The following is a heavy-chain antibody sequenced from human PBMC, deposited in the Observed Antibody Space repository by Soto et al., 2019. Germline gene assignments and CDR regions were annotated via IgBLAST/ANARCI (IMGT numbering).Heavy chain of an antibody. J-gene: IGHJ4*02. CDR1: GGSISSSNW. Sequence: SETLSLTCAVSGGSISSSNWWSWVRQPPGKGLEWIGEIYHSGSTNYNPSLKSRVTISVDKSKNQFSLKLSSVTAADTAVYYCARCGGVDTAMALFDYCGQGSLVIVSS. CDR3: ARCGGVDTAMALFDY. CDR2: IYHSGST. V-gene: IGHV4-4*02. D-gene: IGHD5-18*01.